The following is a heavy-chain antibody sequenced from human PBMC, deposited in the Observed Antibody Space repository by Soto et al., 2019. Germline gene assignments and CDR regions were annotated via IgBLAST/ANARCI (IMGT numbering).Heavy chain of an antibody. V-gene: IGHV1-69*13. CDR1: GGSLSSYA. Sequence: SVLVSRKASGGSLSSYAISGVPQSPGQGLQWLREIMPICGTANYAQTFKGCATITADESTSPAYMELSSLRSEDTAVYYCARKIEESAWLIYGMDIWGQEATVTTSS. J-gene: IGHJ6*02. D-gene: IGHD5-12*01. CDR2: IMPICGTA. CDR3: ARKIEESAWLIYGMDI.